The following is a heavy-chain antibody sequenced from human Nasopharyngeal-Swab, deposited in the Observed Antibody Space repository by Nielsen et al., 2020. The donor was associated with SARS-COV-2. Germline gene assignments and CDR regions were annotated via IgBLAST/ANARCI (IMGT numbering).Heavy chain of an antibody. CDR3: ARPYYDSSGYDAWFDP. V-gene: IGHV4-39*01. Sequence: SETLSLTCTVSGGSISSSSYYWGWIRQPPGKGLEWIGSIYYSGSTYYNPSLKSRVTISVDTSKNQFSLKRSSVTAADTAVYYCARPYYDSSGYDAWFDPWGQGTLVTVSS. CDR1: GGSISSSSYY. D-gene: IGHD3-22*01. J-gene: IGHJ5*02. CDR2: IYYSGST.